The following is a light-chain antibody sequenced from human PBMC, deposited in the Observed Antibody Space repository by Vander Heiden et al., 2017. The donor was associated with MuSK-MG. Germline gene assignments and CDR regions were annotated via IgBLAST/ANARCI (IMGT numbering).Light chain of an antibody. J-gene: IGKJ5*01. V-gene: IGKV3D-15*01. CDR3: QQYNDWPPIT. CDR2: DAS. CDR1: QSVSSN. Sequence: EIVKMQSSDTLSVSPGERATLSCRASQSVSSNLAWYQQKPGQAPRLLIYDASTRAAGIPARFSGSGSGTEFTLTISSLQSEDFAVYYCQQYNDWPPITFGQGTRLEVK.